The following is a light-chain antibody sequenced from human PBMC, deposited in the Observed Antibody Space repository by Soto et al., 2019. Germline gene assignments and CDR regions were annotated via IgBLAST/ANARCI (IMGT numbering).Light chain of an antibody. Sequence: DLQMTQSPSSLSASVGDRVTISCRASQNINTYINWYQQRPGKAPKLLIYAASSLQSGVPSRFSGIGSGTDFTLTITSLQPEDFATYSCQQSYATPLTFGGGTKVEIK. CDR3: QQSYATPLT. CDR2: AAS. CDR1: QNINTY. J-gene: IGKJ4*01. V-gene: IGKV1-39*01.